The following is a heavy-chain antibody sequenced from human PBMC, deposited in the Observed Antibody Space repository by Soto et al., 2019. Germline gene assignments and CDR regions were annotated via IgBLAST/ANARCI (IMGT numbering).Heavy chain of an antibody. CDR1: GFTFTSSA. V-gene: IGHV1-58*02. CDR2: IVVGSGNT. Sequence: QMQLVQSGPEVKKPGTSVKVSCKASGFTFTSSAMQWVRQARGQRLEWIGWIVVGSGNTNYAQKFQERVTITRDMSTSTAYMELSSLRSEDTAVYYCAAPSDFWSGYPPDAFDIWGQGTMVTVSS. D-gene: IGHD3-3*01. J-gene: IGHJ3*02. CDR3: AAPSDFWSGYPPDAFDI.